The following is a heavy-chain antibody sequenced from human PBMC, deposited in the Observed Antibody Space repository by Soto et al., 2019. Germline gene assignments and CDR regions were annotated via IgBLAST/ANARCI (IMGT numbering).Heavy chain of an antibody. CDR1: GGSISSGDYY. CDR3: AGRLDY. CDR2: SYYIRST. Sequence: QVQLQESGPGLVKPSQTLSLTCTVSGGSISSGDYYWSWIRQPPGKGLEGIGYSYYIRSTYYNPTLKSPVTVSVHTSKNQFSLKLSSVTAGGTAVYYCAGRLDYWGQGTLVTVSS. J-gene: IGHJ4*02. V-gene: IGHV4-30-4*01.